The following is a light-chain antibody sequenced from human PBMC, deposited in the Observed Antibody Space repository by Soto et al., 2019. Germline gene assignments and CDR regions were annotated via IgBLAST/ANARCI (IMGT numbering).Light chain of an antibody. V-gene: IGKV3-20*01. CDR3: QQYGSSPPIT. J-gene: IGKJ5*01. Sequence: EIVLTQSPGTLSLSPGDSATLSCRASRSISSSYLAWYQQKPGQAPRLLIYATSSRATGIPDRFSGSGSGTDFTLTVSRLEPEDFAVYYCQQYGSSPPITFGQGTRLEI. CDR2: ATS. CDR1: RSISSSY.